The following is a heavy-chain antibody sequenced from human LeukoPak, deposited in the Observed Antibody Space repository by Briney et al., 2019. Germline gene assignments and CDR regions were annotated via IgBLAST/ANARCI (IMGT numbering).Heavy chain of an antibody. D-gene: IGHD3-22*01. J-gene: IGHJ3*02. CDR2: INPNSGGT. CDR1: GYTFTGYY. Sequence: ASVKVSCKASGYTFTGYYMHWVRQAPGQGLEWMGWINPNSGGTNYAQKFQGRVTITRDMSTSTAYMELSSLRSEDTAVYYCAAVGTLITMKGHDAFDIWGQGTMVTVSS. V-gene: IGHV1-2*02. CDR3: AAVGTLITMKGHDAFDI.